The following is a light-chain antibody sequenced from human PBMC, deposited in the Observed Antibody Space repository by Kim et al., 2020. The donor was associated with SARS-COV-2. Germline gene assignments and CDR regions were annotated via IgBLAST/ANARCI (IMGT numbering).Light chain of an antibody. J-gene: IGKJ2*01. CDR3: QHYCSYPYA. CDR1: QDIVSY. Sequence: AILLTQSPSSLSSSTGDRVTVTCRTSQDIVSYLAWYQQKPGKAPKLLIYAANSLQTGVPSRFSGSGSGTNFNLTINCLQSEDFATYYCQHYCSYPYAFGQGTKLEI. CDR2: AAN. V-gene: IGKV1-8*01.